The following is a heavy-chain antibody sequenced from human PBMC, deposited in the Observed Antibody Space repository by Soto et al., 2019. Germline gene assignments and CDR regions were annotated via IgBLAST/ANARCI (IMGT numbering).Heavy chain of an antibody. Sequence: QVQLQESGPGLVKPSQTLSLTCTVSGGSISSGGYYWSWIRQHSGKGLEWIGYISNSGNTNYSPSLRSRVTISVDTSKNEFSLKLSSVTAADTAVYYCARELVRFGEFWPYFDYWGQGTLVTVSS. CDR1: GGSISSGGYY. CDR2: ISNSGNT. D-gene: IGHD3-10*01. J-gene: IGHJ4*02. V-gene: IGHV4-31*03. CDR3: ARELVRFGEFWPYFDY.